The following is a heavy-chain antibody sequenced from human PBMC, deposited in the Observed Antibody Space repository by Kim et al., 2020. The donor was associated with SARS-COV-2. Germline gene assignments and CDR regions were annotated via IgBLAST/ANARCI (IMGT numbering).Heavy chain of an antibody. CDR3: ARAAASTVTTYYYGMDV. D-gene: IGHD4-4*01. V-gene: IGHV1-69*13. CDR1: GGTFSSYA. CDR2: IIPIFGTA. J-gene: IGHJ6*02. Sequence: SVKVSCKASGGTFSSYAISWVRQAPGQGLEWMGGIIPIFGTANYAQKFQGRVTITADESTSTAYMELSSLRSEDTAVYYCARAAASTVTTYYYGMDVWGQGTTVTVSS.